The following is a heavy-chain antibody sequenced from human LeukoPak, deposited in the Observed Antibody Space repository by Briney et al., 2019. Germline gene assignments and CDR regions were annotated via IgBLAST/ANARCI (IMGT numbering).Heavy chain of an antibody. CDR3: AADSSSWNDAFDI. Sequence: ASVKVSCKASGYTFTSYDTNWVRQATGQGLEWMGWMNPNSGNTGYAQKFQGRVTMTRYTSISTAYMELSSLRSEDTAVYYCAADSSSWNDAFDIWGQGTMVTVSS. V-gene: IGHV1-8*01. CDR1: GYTFTSYD. D-gene: IGHD6-13*01. CDR2: MNPNSGNT. J-gene: IGHJ3*02.